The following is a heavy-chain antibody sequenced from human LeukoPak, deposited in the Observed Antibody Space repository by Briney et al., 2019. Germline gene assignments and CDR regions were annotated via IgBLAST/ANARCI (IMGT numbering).Heavy chain of an antibody. CDR2: IYYSETT. Sequence: KPSETLSLTCTVSGGSINSYYWSWIRQPPGKGLEWIGYIYYSETTKYNPSLKSRVTISVDTSKNQFSLKLSSVTAADTAVYYCARALYFGSGSPYYYMDVWGKGTTVIISS. J-gene: IGHJ6*03. CDR3: ARALYFGSGSPYYYMDV. V-gene: IGHV4-59*01. CDR1: GGSINSYY. D-gene: IGHD3-10*01.